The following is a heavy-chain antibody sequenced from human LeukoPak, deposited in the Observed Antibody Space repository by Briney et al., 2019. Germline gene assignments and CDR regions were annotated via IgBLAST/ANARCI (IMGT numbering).Heavy chain of an antibody. V-gene: IGHV3-30*02. CDR2: IRYDGSDK. CDR3: AKDAPYSSSSLWNYYYYMDV. CDR1: GFTFSSYG. J-gene: IGHJ6*03. D-gene: IGHD6-6*01. Sequence: PGGSLRLSCAASGFTFSSYGMHWVRQAPGKGLEWVAFIRYDGSDKYYADPVRGRFTISRDNSKNTLYLQMNSLRAEDTAVYYCAKDAPYSSSSLWNYYYYMDVWGKGTTVTVSS.